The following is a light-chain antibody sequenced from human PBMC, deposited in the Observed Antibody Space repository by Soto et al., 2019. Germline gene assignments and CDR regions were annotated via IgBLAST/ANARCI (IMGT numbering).Light chain of an antibody. Sequence: EIVMTQSPANLSVSPGERATLSCRASQNINNNLAWYQQKPGQVPRLLIYHASTGATGIPARFSGSGSGTEHTLTISSVQSEELAVYYCQQYNDWPLTFGGGTKVKIK. J-gene: IGKJ4*01. CDR3: QQYNDWPLT. CDR2: HAS. V-gene: IGKV3-15*01. CDR1: QNINNN.